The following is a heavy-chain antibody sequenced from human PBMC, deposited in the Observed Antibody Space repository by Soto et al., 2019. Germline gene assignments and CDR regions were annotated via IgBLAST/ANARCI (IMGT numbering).Heavy chain of an antibody. Sequence: QVQLVQSGAEVKKPGASVKVSCKASGYTFTIYGISWARQAPGQGLEWMGWISAYNGNTNYAQKIQGRVTMTTDTSTSTAYMELRILRSDVTAVYFCVRDPTPMDVWGQVTTVTVSS. CDR2: ISAYNGNT. CDR3: VRDPTPMDV. J-gene: IGHJ6*02. CDR1: GYTFTIYG. V-gene: IGHV1-18*01.